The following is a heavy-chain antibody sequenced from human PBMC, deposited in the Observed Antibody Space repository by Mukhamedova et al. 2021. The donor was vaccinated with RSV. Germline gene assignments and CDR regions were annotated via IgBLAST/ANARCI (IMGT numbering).Heavy chain of an antibody. Sequence: APGKGLEWVSSITGSGGSTYYADSVKDRFTISRDNSKNTLYLQMNSLRAEDTAIYYCVSDHGDLDAFDFCGQGTKVTVSS. CDR3: VSDHGDLDAFDF. CDR2: ITGSGGST. D-gene: IGHD4-17*01. J-gene: IGHJ3*01. V-gene: IGHV3-23*01.